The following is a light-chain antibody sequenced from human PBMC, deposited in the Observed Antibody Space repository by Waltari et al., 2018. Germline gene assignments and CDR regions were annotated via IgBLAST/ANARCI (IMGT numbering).Light chain of an antibody. Sequence: IVLTQSPGTLPLSPGQRATLSCRASQSVSSNSLAWFQQKVGQAPRLLIYSASIRATGIPDRFTGSGSGTDFTLTISRLEPEDFTMYYCQQYGSSAWTFGQGTKVEIK. CDR2: SAS. J-gene: IGKJ1*01. V-gene: IGKV3-20*01. CDR3: QQYGSSAWT. CDR1: QSVSSNS.